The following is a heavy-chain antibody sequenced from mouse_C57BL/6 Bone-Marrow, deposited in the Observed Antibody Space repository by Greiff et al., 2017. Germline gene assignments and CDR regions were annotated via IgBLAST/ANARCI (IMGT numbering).Heavy chain of an antibody. J-gene: IGHJ2*01. CDR1: GYTFTSYW. V-gene: IGHV1-69*01. CDR2: IDPSDSYT. D-gene: IGHD5-1-1*01. CDR3: ARSTSLYCNFDY. Sequence: QVQLQQPGAELVMPGASVKLSCKASGYTFTSYWMHWVKQRPGQGLEWIGEIDPSDSYTKYNQKFKGKSTLTVDKSSSTAYMQLSSLTSEDSAVYYCARSTSLYCNFDYWGQGTTLTVSS.